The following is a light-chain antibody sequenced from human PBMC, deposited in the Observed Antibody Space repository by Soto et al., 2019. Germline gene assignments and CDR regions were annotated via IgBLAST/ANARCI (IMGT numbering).Light chain of an antibody. Sequence: QSALTQPASVSGSPGQSITISCTGNSKDVDGYNYVSWYQQHPGKAPKLMIYDVSNRPSGVSNRFSGSKSGNTASLSISGLQAEDEADYYCSSYTSSSTPPFVTGTKVTVL. CDR1: SKDVDGYNY. CDR2: DVS. CDR3: SSYTSSSTPP. V-gene: IGLV2-14*01. J-gene: IGLJ1*01.